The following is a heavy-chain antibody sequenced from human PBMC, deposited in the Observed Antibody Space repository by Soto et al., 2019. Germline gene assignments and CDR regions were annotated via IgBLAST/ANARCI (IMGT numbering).Heavy chain of an antibody. V-gene: IGHV5-10-1*01. D-gene: IGHD3-22*01. Sequence: GESMKISCKGAGYSFAGYWITWVRQKPGKGLEWMGRIDPSDSQTYYSPSFRGHVTISVTKSITTVFLQWSSLRASDTAMYYCARQIYDSDTGPNFQYYFDSWGQGTPVTVSS. CDR3: ARQIYDSDTGPNFQYYFDS. CDR2: IDPSDSQT. CDR1: GYSFAGYW. J-gene: IGHJ4*02.